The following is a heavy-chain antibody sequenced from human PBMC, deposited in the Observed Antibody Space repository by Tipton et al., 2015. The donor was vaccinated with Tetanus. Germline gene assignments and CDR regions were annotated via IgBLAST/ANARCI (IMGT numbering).Heavy chain of an antibody. CDR1: GGSIRSDIYS. Sequence: TLSLTCTVSGGSIRSDIYSWSWIRQPPGKGLEWIGYIYYTGSTNYNPSLKSGVTISLDTSKNQFSLKLTSVSAADTAVYYCARLTGHSMDVVDYYYFGMDVWGQGTKVTVSS. V-gene: IGHV4-61*01. D-gene: IGHD2-21*01. CDR2: IYYTGST. J-gene: IGHJ6*02. CDR3: ARLTGHSMDVVDYYYFGMDV.